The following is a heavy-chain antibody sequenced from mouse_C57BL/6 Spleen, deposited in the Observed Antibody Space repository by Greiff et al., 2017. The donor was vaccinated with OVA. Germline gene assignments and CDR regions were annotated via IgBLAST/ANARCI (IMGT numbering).Heavy chain of an antibody. CDR1: GFTFSSYA. CDR3: TRHMVGDFDY. Sequence: EVQRVESGAGLVKPGGSLKLSCAASGFTFSSYAMSWVRQTPEKRLEWVAYICSGGDYIYYADTVKGRFTISRDNARNTLYLQMSSLKYEDTAMYYCTRHMVGDFDYWGKGTTLTVSS. J-gene: IGHJ2*01. CDR2: ICSGGDYI. V-gene: IGHV5-9-1*02. D-gene: IGHD2-2*01.